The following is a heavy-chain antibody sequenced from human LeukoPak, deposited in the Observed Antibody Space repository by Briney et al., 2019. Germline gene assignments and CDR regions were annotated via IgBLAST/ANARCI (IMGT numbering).Heavy chain of an antibody. CDR2: IYTDGNT. Sequence: GGSLRLSCAVSGFNVRSYYMSWVRHAPGKGLEWVSVIYTDGNTYYAVSVKGRFTISRDNSKNTLYLQMNSLRADDTAVYYCVRDGYRDWGQGTLVTVSS. D-gene: IGHD6-25*01. CDR3: VRDGYRD. V-gene: IGHV3-66*01. CDR1: GFNVRSYY. J-gene: IGHJ4*02.